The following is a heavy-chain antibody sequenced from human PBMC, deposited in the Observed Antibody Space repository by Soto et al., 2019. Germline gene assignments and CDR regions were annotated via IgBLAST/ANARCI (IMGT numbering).Heavy chain of an antibody. CDR3: ARPTDPDCGGECYSCPLDY. CDR1: GFTVSDHY. CDR2: IYPGGNP. Sequence: DVQVVESGGGLVQPGGSLRLSCTVSGFTVSDHYMSWVRQAPGKGLEWVSVIYPGGNPYYPASVKGRFTISRDDSRNTLHLQMNNLRVEDTAVYYCARPTDPDCGGECYSCPLDYWGQGSLVNVSP. D-gene: IGHD2-21*01. V-gene: IGHV3-66*01. J-gene: IGHJ4*02.